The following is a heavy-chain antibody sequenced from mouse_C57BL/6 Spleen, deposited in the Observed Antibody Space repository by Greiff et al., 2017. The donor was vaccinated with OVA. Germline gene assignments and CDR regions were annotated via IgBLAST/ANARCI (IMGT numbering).Heavy chain of an antibody. J-gene: IGHJ4*01. V-gene: IGHV5-12*01. D-gene: IGHD2-2*01. Sequence: EVQGVESGGGLVQPGGSLKLSCAASGFTFSDYYMYWVRQTPEKRLEWVAYISNGGGSTYYPETVKGRFTISRDNAKNTLYLQMSRLKSEDTAMYYCARQDGYDYYAMDYWGQGTSVTVSS. CDR3: ARQDGYDYYAMDY. CDR2: ISNGGGST. CDR1: GFTFSDYY.